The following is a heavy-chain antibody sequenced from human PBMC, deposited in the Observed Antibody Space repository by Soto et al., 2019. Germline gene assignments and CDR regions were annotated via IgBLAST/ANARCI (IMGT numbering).Heavy chain of an antibody. Sequence: GASVKVSCKASGYTFTSYYMHWVRQAPGQGLEWMGIINPSGGSTSYAQKFQGRVTMTRDTSTSTVYMELSSLRSEDTAVYYCASRYSSSSYDYYYYYGMDVWGQGTTVTVSS. CDR3: ASRYSSSSYDYYYYYGMDV. CDR2: INPSGGST. CDR1: GYTFTSYY. V-gene: IGHV1-46*01. D-gene: IGHD6-6*01. J-gene: IGHJ6*02.